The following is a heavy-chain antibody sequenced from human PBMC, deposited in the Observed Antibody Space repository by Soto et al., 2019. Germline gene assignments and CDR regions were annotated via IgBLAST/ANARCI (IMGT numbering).Heavy chain of an antibody. CDR3: ARSGSGGSSPSDY. CDR1: GFTFSSYA. J-gene: IGHJ4*02. V-gene: IGHV3-30-3*01. D-gene: IGHD2-15*01. Sequence: PGGSLRLSCAASGFTFSSYAMYWVRQAPGKGLEWVAVISYDGSNKYYADSVKGRFTISRDNSKNTLYLQMNSLRAEDTAVYYCARSGSGGSSPSDYWGQGTLVTVSS. CDR2: ISYDGSNK.